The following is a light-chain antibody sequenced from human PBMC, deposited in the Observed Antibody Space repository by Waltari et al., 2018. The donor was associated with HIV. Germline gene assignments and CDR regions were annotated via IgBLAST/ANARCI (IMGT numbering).Light chain of an antibody. J-gene: IGLJ1*01. Sequence: QSVLTQPPSESATPGQRVTISCSGGRSTTGRNYVYWYQQIPGTAPKLLIYRNNQRPSRVPDRFSGSKSGTSASLAISGLQSEDEADYYCAAWDDSLNSFVFGTGTRVTVL. CDR2: RNN. V-gene: IGLV1-47*01. CDR1: RSTTGRNY. CDR3: AAWDDSLNSFV.